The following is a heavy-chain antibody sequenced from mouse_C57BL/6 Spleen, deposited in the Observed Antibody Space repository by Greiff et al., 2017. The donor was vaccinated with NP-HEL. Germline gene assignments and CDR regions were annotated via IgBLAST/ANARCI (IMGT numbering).Heavy chain of an antibody. CDR3: TWGFAY. CDR2: IDPETGGT. Sequence: QVQLKQSGAELVRPGASVTLSCKASGYTFTDYEMHWVKQTPVHGLEWIGAIDPETGGTAYNQKFKGKAILTADKSSSTAYMELRSLTSEDSAVYYCTWGFAYWGQGTLVTVSA. V-gene: IGHV1-15*01. CDR1: GYTFTDYE. J-gene: IGHJ3*01.